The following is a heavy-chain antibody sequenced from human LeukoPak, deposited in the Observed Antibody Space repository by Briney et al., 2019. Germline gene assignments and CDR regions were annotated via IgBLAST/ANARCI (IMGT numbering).Heavy chain of an antibody. CDR1: GFTFSNAW. D-gene: IGHD3-22*01. CDR2: ISYDGSNK. Sequence: GGSLRLSCAASGFTFSNAWMSWVRQAPGKGLEWVAVISYDGSNKYYADSVKGRFTISRDNSKNTLYLQMNSLRAEDTAVYYCARDAYDSSGYYYYYGMDVWGQGTTVTVSS. J-gene: IGHJ6*02. CDR3: ARDAYDSSGYYYYYGMDV. V-gene: IGHV3-30-3*01.